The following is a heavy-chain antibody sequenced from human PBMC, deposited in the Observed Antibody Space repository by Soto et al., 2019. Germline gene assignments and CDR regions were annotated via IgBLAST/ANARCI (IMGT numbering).Heavy chain of an antibody. CDR3: ARVVPAAMGMDA. J-gene: IGHJ6*02. CDR1: GGSISSGGYS. D-gene: IGHD2-2*01. CDR2: IYHSGST. V-gene: IGHV4-30-2*01. Sequence: SETLSLTCAVSGGSISSGGYSWSWIRQPPGKGLEWIGYIYHSGSTYYNPSLKSRVTISVDRSKNQFSLKLSSVTAADTAVYYCARVVPAAMGMDAWGQGTTVTVS.